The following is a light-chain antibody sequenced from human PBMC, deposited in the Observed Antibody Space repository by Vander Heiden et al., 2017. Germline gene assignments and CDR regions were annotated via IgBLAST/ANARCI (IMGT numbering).Light chain of an antibody. J-gene: IGKJ3*01. Sequence: ELVMTQSPATLSESQGERATLSCRARQSVNRNFAWYQQKPGQAPRLLIYAASTRDTGVPARFSGSGSGTDFTLTISSLQSEDFAIYYCQQNDDWPRTFGQGTRVDIK. CDR1: QSVNRN. CDR3: QQNDDWPRT. V-gene: IGKV3-15*01. CDR2: AAS.